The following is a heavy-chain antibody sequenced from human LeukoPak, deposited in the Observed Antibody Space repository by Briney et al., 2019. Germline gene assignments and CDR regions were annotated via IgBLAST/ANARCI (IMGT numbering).Heavy chain of an antibody. Sequence: ASETLSLTCTVSGGSISSFCWSWIRQPPGMGLEWIGYSHGNGDTNYNPSLKSRVTISVDTSKNQCSLKLTSVPAADTAVYYCARHRAYDSGTYYRWFDPWGPGTLVTVSS. D-gene: IGHD3-22*01. J-gene: IGHJ5*02. CDR2: SHGNGDT. V-gene: IGHV4-59*08. CDR1: GGSISSFC. CDR3: ARHRAYDSGTYYRWFDP.